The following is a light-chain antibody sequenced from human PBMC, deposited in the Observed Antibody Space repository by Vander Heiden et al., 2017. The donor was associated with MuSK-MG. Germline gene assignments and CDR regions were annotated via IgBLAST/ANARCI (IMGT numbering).Light chain of an antibody. CDR3: QQSNNFPLT. CDR2: AAS. CDR1: QAISTW. V-gene: IGKV1D-12*01. J-gene: IGKJ4*01. Sequence: DIQMTQSPSSVSASVGDRVTITCRASQAISTWVAWYQQKAGKAPKLLIYAASSLHSGVPSRFSGSGFGTNFTLTITSLQPEDFATYYCQQSNNFPLTFGGGTKVEIK.